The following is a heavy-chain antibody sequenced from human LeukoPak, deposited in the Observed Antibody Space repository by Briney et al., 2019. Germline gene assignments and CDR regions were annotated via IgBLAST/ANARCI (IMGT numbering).Heavy chain of an antibody. J-gene: IGHJ4*02. D-gene: IGHD6-13*01. V-gene: IGHV3-11*01. CDR1: GFTFSDYY. Sequence: TGGSLRLSCAASGFTFSDYYMSWIRQAPGKGLEWVSYISSSGSTVYYAGSVKGRFTISRDNAQNSLYLQMNSLRTEDTAVYYSAREHSSSWADYWGPGTLVTVSS. CDR3: AREHSSSWADY. CDR2: ISSSGSTV.